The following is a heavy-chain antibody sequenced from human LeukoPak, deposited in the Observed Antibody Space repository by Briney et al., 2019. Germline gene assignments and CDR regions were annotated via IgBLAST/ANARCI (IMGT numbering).Heavy chain of an antibody. CDR1: GFTFSNAW. V-gene: IGHV3-15*01. CDR3: TTDLIVVGKIKRFDY. Sequence: GGSLRLSCAASGFTFSNAWMSWVRQAPGKGLEWVGRIKSKTDGGTTDYAAPVKGRFTISRDDSKNTLYLQMNSLKTEDTAVYYCTTDLIVVGKIKRFDYWGQGTLVTVSS. D-gene: IGHD3-22*01. J-gene: IGHJ4*02. CDR2: IKSKTDGGTT.